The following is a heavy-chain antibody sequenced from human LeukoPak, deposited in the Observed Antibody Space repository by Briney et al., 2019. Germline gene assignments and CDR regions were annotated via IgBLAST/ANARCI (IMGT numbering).Heavy chain of an antibody. Sequence: ASVKVSCKASGYTFTSYYMHWVRQAPGQGLEWMGIINPSGGSTNYAQKFQGRVTMTRDTSTSTVDMELSSLRSEDTAVYYCARFVFGSNDASDIWGQGTMVTVSS. CDR3: ARFVFGSNDASDI. V-gene: IGHV1-46*01. D-gene: IGHD3-16*01. J-gene: IGHJ3*02. CDR2: INPSGGST. CDR1: GYTFTSYY.